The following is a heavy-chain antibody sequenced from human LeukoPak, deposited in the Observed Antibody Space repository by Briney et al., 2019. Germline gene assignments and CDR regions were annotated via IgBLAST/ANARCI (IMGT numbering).Heavy chain of an antibody. CDR1: GYTVTSYG. J-gene: IGHJ5*02. D-gene: IGHD2-2*01. CDR3: ARDSTTLGYCSSTSCMNWFDP. Sequence: GASVKVSCKASGYTVTSYGISWVRQAPGQGLEWMGWISAYNGNTNYAQKLQGRVTMTTDTSTSTAYMELRSLRSDDTAVYYCARDSTTLGYCSSTSCMNWFDPWGQGTLVTVSS. CDR2: ISAYNGNT. V-gene: IGHV1-18*04.